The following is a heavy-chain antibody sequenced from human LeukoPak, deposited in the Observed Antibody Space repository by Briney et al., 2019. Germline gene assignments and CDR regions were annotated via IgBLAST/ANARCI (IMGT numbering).Heavy chain of an antibody. CDR3: ARDHYDSSLMVAFDI. CDR2: ISPSGGST. Sequence: ASVKVSCKAFGYTFTSNYMHWVRQAPGQGPEWMGVISPSGGSTTYAQKFQGRVTLTRDMSTSTDYLELSSLRSEDTAVYYCARDHYDSSLMVAFDIWGQGTMVTVSS. CDR1: GYTFTSNY. J-gene: IGHJ3*02. V-gene: IGHV1-46*01. D-gene: IGHD3-22*01.